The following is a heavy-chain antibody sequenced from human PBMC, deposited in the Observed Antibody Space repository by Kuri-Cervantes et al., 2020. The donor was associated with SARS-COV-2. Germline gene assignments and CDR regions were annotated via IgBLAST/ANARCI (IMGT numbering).Heavy chain of an antibody. Sequence: ASVKVSCKASGYTFTNYHMHWVRQAPGQGLEWIGIINPSDGTTMYAQIFQGRVTMTTDTSTSTAYMELRSLRSDDTAVYYCARGAVGASAWGDYWGQGTLVTVSS. CDR2: INPSDGTT. J-gene: IGHJ4*02. D-gene: IGHD1-26*01. CDR3: ARGAVGASAWGDY. V-gene: IGHV1-46*01. CDR1: GYTFTNYH.